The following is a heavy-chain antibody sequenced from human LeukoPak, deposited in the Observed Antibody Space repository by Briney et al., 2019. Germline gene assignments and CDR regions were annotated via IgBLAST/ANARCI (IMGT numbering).Heavy chain of an antibody. CDR2: IYYSGST. D-gene: IGHD3-10*01. J-gene: IGHJ5*02. CDR3: ARRPVRVGYYGSGKGNWFDP. V-gene: IGHV4-39*07. Sequence: PSETLSLTCTVSGGSINSSTYYWGWTRQPPGKGLEWIGSIYYSGSTNYNPSLKSRVTISVDTSKNQFSLKLSSVTAADTAVYYCARRPVRVGYYGSGKGNWFDPWGQGTLVTVSS. CDR1: GGSINSSTYY.